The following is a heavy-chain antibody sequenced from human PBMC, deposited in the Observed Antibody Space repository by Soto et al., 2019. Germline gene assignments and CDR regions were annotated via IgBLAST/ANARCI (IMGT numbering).Heavy chain of an antibody. CDR2: ISYDGSNK. V-gene: IGHV3-30-3*01. CDR1: GFTFSSYA. D-gene: IGHD5-12*01. Sequence: VGSLRLSCAASGFTFSSYAMHWVRQAPGKGLEWVAVISYDGSNKYYADSVKGRFTISRDNSKNTLYLQMNSLRAEDTAVYYCARFKWLQLLSGLDYGMDVWGQGTTVTVSS. CDR3: ARFKWLQLLSGLDYGMDV. J-gene: IGHJ6*02.